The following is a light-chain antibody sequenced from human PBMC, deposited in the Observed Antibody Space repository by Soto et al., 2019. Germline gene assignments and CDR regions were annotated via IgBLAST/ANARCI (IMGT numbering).Light chain of an antibody. J-gene: IGKJ5*01. Sequence: DIQMTQSPSSLSASVGDRVTITCRASQSISSYLNWYQQKPGKAPKLLIYAASSLQSGVPSRLSGSGSGTDFTLTISSLKHEDFANYYCQQSYSTHFTFGQGTRLEIK. V-gene: IGKV1-39*01. CDR3: QQSYSTHFT. CDR1: QSISSY. CDR2: AAS.